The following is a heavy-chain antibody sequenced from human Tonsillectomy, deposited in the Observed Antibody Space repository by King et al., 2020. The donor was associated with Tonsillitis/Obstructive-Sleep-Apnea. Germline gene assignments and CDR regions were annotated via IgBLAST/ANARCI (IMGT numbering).Heavy chain of an antibody. V-gene: IGHV3-30*04. Sequence: QLVQSGGGVVQPGRSLRLSCAASGFTFSSYAMHWVRQAPGKGLEWVAVISYDGSNKYYADSVKGRFTISRDNSKNTLYLQMNSLRAEDTAVYYCARTYSYGPFDYWGQGTLVTVSS. CDR2: ISYDGSNK. CDR3: ARTYSYGPFDY. CDR1: GFTFSSYA. D-gene: IGHD5-18*01. J-gene: IGHJ4*02.